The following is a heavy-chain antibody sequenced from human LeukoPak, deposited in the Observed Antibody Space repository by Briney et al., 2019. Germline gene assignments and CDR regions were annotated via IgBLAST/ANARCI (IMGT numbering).Heavy chain of an antibody. Sequence: GGSLRLSCAASGFSFDDYAMHWVRQAPGKGLEWVSGISWNSGSIGYADSVKGRFTISRDNAKNSLYLQMNSLRAEDMALYYCAKVVGATGGYFHYWGQGTLVTVSS. CDR3: AKVVGATGGYFHY. V-gene: IGHV3-9*03. D-gene: IGHD1-26*01. CDR2: ISWNSGSI. CDR1: GFSFDDYA. J-gene: IGHJ4*02.